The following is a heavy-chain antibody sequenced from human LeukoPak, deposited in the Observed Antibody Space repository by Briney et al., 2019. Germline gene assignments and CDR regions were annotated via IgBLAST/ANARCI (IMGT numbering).Heavy chain of an antibody. CDR2: ISGSGGST. Sequence: GGSLRLSCAASGFTFSSYAMSWVRQAPGKGLGWVSAISGSGGSTYYADSVKGRFTISRDNSKNTLYLQMNSLRAEDTAVYYCAKVPTAVLNYYGSGSYSGYFDYWGQGTLVTVSS. V-gene: IGHV3-23*01. CDR1: GFTFSSYA. D-gene: IGHD3-10*01. CDR3: AKVPTAVLNYYGSGSYSGYFDY. J-gene: IGHJ4*02.